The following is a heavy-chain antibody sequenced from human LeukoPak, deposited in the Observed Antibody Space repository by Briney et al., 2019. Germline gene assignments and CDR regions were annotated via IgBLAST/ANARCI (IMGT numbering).Heavy chain of an antibody. V-gene: IGHV1-69*06. CDR3: ARSYYDILGAFDY. Sequence: SVKVSCKASGGTFSSYAISWVRQAPGQGLEWMGGIIPIFGTANYAQKFQGRVTITADKSTSTAYMELSSLRSEDTAVYYCARSYYDILGAFDYWGQGTLVTVSS. CDR2: IIPIFGTA. D-gene: IGHD3-9*01. CDR1: GGTFSSYA. J-gene: IGHJ4*02.